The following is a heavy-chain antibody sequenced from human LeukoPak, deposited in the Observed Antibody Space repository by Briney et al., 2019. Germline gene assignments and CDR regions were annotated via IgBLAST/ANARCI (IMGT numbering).Heavy chain of an antibody. J-gene: IGHJ4*02. CDR2: ISYDGSNK. Sequence: GGSLRLSCAASGFTFSSYAMHWVRQAPGKGLEWVAVISYDGSNKYYADSVKGRFTISRDNSKNTLYLQMNSLRAEDTAVYYCAAPGHGGYWGQGTLVTVSS. D-gene: IGHD3-16*01. V-gene: IGHV3-30*04. CDR1: GFTFSSYA. CDR3: AAPGHGGY.